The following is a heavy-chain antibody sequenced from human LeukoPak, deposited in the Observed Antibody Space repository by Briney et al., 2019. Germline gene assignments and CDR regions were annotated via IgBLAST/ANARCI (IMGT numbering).Heavy chain of an antibody. CDR3: ATPGGYSSSRVWFDP. J-gene: IGHJ5*02. CDR1: GYTLTELS. CDR2: FDPEDGET. V-gene: IGHV1-24*01. Sequence: ASVKVSCKVSGYTLTELSMHWVRQAPGKGLEWMGGFDPEDGETIYAQKFQGRVTMTEDISTDTAYMELSSLRSEDTAVYYCATPGGYSSSRVWFDPWGQGTLVTVSS. D-gene: IGHD6-6*01.